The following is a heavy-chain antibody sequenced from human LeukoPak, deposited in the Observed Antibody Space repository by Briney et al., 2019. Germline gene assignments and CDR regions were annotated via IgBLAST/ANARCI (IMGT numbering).Heavy chain of an antibody. Sequence: PSETLSLTCSVSGFTLSSYSWSWIRQPPGKPLQWVGYIYNSGRTNYNPALKSRLITTADASKNQLPLKVKFVTAADTAIYYSASARWSGSCQYAFDFWGQGTMVTASS. CDR3: ASARWSGSCQYAFDF. D-gene: IGHD1-26*01. CDR1: GFTLSSYS. V-gene: IGHV4-4*09. J-gene: IGHJ3*01. CDR2: IYNSGRT.